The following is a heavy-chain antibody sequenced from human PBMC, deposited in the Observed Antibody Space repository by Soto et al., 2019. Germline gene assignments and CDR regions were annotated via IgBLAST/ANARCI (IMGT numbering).Heavy chain of an antibody. Sequence: GGSLRLSCAASGFTFSNYDMHWVRQVTGKGLEWVSTIGTAGDTYYPGSVKGRFTISRENSKNTLYLEMNSLRAEDTAVYYCAKDWSGSTIAVADYWGQGTLVTVSS. J-gene: IGHJ4*02. CDR2: IGTAGDT. CDR3: AKDWSGSTIAVADY. CDR1: GFTFSNYD. D-gene: IGHD6-19*01. V-gene: IGHV3-13*01.